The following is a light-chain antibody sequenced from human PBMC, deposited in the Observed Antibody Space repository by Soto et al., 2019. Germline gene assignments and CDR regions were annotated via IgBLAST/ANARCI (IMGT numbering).Light chain of an antibody. Sequence: QAVLTQPASVSGSPGQSITISCTGTSSDVGSYNLVSWYQQHPGKAPKLMIYEDNKRPSGVSNRFSGSRSGNTASLTISGLQAEDEADYYCCSYAGYGKVIFGGGTKLTVL. J-gene: IGLJ2*01. CDR1: SSDVGSYNL. CDR2: EDN. V-gene: IGLV2-23*01. CDR3: CSYAGYGKVI.